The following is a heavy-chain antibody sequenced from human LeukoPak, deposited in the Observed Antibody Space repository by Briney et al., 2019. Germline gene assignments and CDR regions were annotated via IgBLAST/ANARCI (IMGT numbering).Heavy chain of an antibody. CDR2: INSDGSST. Sequence: PGGSLRLSCAASGFTFSSYWMHWVRQAPGKGLVWVSRINSDGSSTSYADSVKGRFTISRDNAKNTLYLQMNSLRAEDTAVYYCARGWGYSWFDPWGQGTLVTVSS. J-gene: IGHJ5*02. V-gene: IGHV3-74*01. CDR1: GFTFSSYW. CDR3: ARGWGYSWFDP. D-gene: IGHD3-22*01.